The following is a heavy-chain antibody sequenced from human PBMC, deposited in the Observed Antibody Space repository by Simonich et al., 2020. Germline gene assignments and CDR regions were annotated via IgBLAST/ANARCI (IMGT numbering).Heavy chain of an antibody. D-gene: IGHD2-15*01. CDR1: GYTFTSYG. CDR3: ARASRGTWWYYYFDY. V-gene: IGHV1-18*01. Sequence: QVQLVQSGAEVKKPGASVKVSCKASGYTFTSYGISWVRQAPGQGLEWMGWISAYNGNTNYAQKLQGRVTMTTDTATITAYMERRSLRSDDTAVYYCARASRGTWWYYYFDYWGQGTLVTVSS. CDR2: ISAYNGNT. J-gene: IGHJ4*02.